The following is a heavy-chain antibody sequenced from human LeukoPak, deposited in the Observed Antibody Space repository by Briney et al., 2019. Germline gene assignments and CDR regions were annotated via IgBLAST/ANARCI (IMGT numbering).Heavy chain of an antibody. D-gene: IGHD2-15*01. CDR2: FDPEDGET. CDR1: GYTLTELS. Sequence: ASVEVSCKVSGYTLTELSMHWVRQAPGKGLEWMGGFDPEDGETIYAQKFQGRVTMTEDTSTDTAYMELSSLRSEDTAVYYCATCSGDSCYGGYYYGMDVWGQGTTVTVSS. V-gene: IGHV1-24*01. CDR3: ATCSGDSCYGGYYYGMDV. J-gene: IGHJ6*02.